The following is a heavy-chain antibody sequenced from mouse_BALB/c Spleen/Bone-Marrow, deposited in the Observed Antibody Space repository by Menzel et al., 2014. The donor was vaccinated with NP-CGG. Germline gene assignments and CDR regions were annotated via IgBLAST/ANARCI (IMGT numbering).Heavy chain of an antibody. D-gene: IGHD1-1*01. J-gene: IGHJ3*01. Sequence: VQLQQSGAELVKPVASVKLSCTASGFNIKDTYMHWVKQRPEQGLEWIGRIDPANGNTKYDPKFQGKATITADTSSNTAYLQLSSLTSEDTAVYYCAVYYYGSSSFAYWGQGTLVTVSA. CDR1: GFNIKDTY. CDR2: IDPANGNT. CDR3: AVYYYGSSSFAY. V-gene: IGHV14-3*02.